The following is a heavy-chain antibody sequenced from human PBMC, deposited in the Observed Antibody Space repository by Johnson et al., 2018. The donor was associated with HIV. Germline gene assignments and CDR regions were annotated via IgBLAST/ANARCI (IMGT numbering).Heavy chain of an antibody. Sequence: QVQLVESGGGVVQPGRSLRLSCAASGFTFSSYGMHWVRQAPGKGLEWVAVISYDGSNKYYADSVKGRFSISRDDSKSTLYLEMSSLRGEDTAVYYCAKDSQWELPDAFDIWGQGTMVTVSS. CDR1: GFTFSSYG. CDR2: ISYDGSNK. D-gene: IGHD1-26*01. V-gene: IGHV3-30*18. J-gene: IGHJ3*02. CDR3: AKDSQWELPDAFDI.